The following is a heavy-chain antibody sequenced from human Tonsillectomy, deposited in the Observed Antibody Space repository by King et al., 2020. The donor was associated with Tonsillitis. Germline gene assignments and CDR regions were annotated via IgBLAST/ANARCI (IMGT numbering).Heavy chain of an antibody. CDR3: ARGKGYSYGHFDY. CDR2: INHSGST. J-gene: IGHJ4*02. D-gene: IGHD5-18*01. V-gene: IGHV4-34*01. Sequence: VQLQQWGAGLLKPSETLSLTCAVYGGSFSGYYWSWIRQPPGKGLEWIGEINHSGSTNYNPSLKSRVTISVDTSKNQFSLKLSSVTAADTAVYYCARGKGYSYGHFDYWGQGTLVTVSS. CDR1: GGSFSGYY.